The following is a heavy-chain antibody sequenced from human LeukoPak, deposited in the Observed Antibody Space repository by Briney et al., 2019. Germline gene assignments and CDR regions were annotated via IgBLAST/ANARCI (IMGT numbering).Heavy chain of an antibody. CDR3: VRHYCSSTRCYSFSD. V-gene: IGHV4-59*08. CDR2: IFSSGTT. CDR1: GGSISDYY. J-gene: IGHJ4*02. D-gene: IGHD2-2*01. Sequence: SETLSPTCSVSGGSISDYYWSWIRQSPGKELEWIGYIFSSGTTNYNPSLKSRVTISVDTSKNQFSLKLSSVTAADTAIYYCVRHYCSSTRCYSFSDGGQGTLVTVSS.